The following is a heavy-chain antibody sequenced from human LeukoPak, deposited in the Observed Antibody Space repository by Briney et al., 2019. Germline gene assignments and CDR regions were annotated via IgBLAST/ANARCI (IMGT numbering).Heavy chain of an antibody. D-gene: IGHD3-3*01. CDR1: GFIFSAYT. J-gene: IGHJ4*02. CDR2: ISSSGSVI. Sequence: GGSLRLSCAASGFIFSAYTMNWVRQAPGKGLEWLSLISSSGSVISSDSVKGRFTISRDNAKNSLYLQMNSLRAEDTAVYYCARASDFWSGYTPGTYFDYWGQGTLVTVSS. CDR3: ARASDFWSGYTPGTYFDY. V-gene: IGHV3-48*04.